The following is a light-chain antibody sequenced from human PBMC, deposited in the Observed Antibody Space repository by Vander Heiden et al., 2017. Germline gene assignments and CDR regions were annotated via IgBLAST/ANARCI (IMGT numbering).Light chain of an antibody. Sequence: DIQMTQSPSSLSASVGDRVTITCRASQSISSYLNWYQQKPGKAPKLLIYAASSLHSGVPSRFSGSGSGTDFTLTISSLQPEDFATYSCQQSYTSPPTLGQGTKVEIK. CDR2: AAS. V-gene: IGKV1-39*01. CDR1: QSISSY. CDR3: QQSYTSPPT. J-gene: IGKJ1*01.